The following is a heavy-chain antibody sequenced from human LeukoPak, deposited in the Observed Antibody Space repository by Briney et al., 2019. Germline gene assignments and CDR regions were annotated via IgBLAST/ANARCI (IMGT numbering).Heavy chain of an antibody. Sequence: PGGSLRLSCAASGFTFSTYGMHWVRQVPGKGLEWVALIWYDGSNKYYADSVKGRFIIPRDNSKDTLYLQMNSLRAEDTAVYYCARGYCSGGSCYPGYFDYWGQGTLVTVSS. CDR3: ARGYCSGGSCYPGYFDY. V-gene: IGHV3-33*01. D-gene: IGHD2-15*01. CDR1: GFTFSTYG. J-gene: IGHJ4*02. CDR2: IWYDGSNK.